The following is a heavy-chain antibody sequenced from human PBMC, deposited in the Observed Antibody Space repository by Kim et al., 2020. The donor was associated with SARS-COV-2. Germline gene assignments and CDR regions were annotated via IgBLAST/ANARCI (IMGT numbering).Heavy chain of an antibody. Sequence: PSLKSRVTISVDTSKNQFSLKLSSVTAADTAVYYCASYGSGSYYSAQIDYWGQGTLVTVSS. V-gene: IGHV4-39*01. J-gene: IGHJ4*02. CDR3: ASYGSGSYYSAQIDY. D-gene: IGHD3-10*01.